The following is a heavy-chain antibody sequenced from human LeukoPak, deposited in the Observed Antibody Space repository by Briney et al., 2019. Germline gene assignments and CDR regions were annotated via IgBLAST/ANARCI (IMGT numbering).Heavy chain of an antibody. CDR3: AREKYSSSWYVGSGMDV. V-gene: IGHV1-18*01. CDR1: GYTFTSYG. CDR2: ISAYNGNT. Sequence: ASVKVSCKASGYTFTSYGISWVRQAPGQGLEWMGWISAYNGNTNYAQKLQGGVTMTTDTSTSTAYMELRSLRSDDTAVYYCAREKYSSSWYVGSGMDVWGQGTTVTVSS. D-gene: IGHD6-13*01. J-gene: IGHJ6*02.